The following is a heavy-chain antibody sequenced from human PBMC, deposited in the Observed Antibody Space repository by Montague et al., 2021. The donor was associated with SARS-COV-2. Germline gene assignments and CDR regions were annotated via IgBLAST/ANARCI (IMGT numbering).Heavy chain of an antibody. CDR3: AREGYQVLWSDYYYYGMDV. CDR2: IYTSGGT. V-gene: IGHV4-61*02. D-gene: IGHD2-2*01. CDR1: DDSISSGTYY. Sequence: TLSLTCTVSDDSISSGTYYWSWIRQPAGKGLEWIGRIYTSGGTNYNPSLKSRVAISVDTSKNQFSLKLSSVTAADTAVYYCAREGYQVLWSDYYYYGMDVWGQGTTVTVSS. J-gene: IGHJ6*02.